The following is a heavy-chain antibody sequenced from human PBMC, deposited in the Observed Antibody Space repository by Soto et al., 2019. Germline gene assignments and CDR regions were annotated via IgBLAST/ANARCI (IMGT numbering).Heavy chain of an antibody. Sequence: ASVKVSCKASGYAITAYYIHWVRQAPGQGLEWMGWIDPRSGGAIYAQKFQDRVTMTRDTSISTVYMDLSGLRSDDTALYYCARDDYGIYPYWGQGTMVTVSS. J-gene: IGHJ4*02. D-gene: IGHD1-26*01. CDR1: GYAITAYY. V-gene: IGHV1-2*02. CDR3: ARDDYGIYPY. CDR2: IDPRSGGA.